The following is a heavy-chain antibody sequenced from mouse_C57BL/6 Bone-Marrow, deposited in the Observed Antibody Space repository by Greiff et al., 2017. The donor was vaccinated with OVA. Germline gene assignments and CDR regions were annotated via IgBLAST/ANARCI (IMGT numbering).Heavy chain of an antibody. CDR3: ARDSYYSNYVGY. Sequence: DVHLVESGGGLVKPGGSLKLSCAASGFTFSSYAMSWVRQTPEKRLEWVATISDGGSYTYYPDNVKGRFTISRDNAKNNLYLQMSHLKSEDTAMYYCARDSYYSNYVGYWGQGTTLTVSS. D-gene: IGHD2-5*01. V-gene: IGHV5-4*01. CDR2: ISDGGSYT. J-gene: IGHJ2*01. CDR1: GFTFSSYA.